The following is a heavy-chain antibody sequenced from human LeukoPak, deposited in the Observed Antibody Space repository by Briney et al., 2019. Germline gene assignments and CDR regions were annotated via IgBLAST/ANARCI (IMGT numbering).Heavy chain of an antibody. J-gene: IGHJ6*02. CDR1: GYTFTSYG. Sequence: GASVKVSCKASGYTFTSYGISWVRQAPGQGLEWMGWISAYNGNTNYARKLQGRVTMTTDTSTSTAYMELRSLRSDDTAVYYCARDPQDIVVVHPSNYYYGMDVWGQGTTVTVSS. CDR2: ISAYNGNT. D-gene: IGHD2-2*01. V-gene: IGHV1-18*01. CDR3: ARDPQDIVVVHPSNYYYGMDV.